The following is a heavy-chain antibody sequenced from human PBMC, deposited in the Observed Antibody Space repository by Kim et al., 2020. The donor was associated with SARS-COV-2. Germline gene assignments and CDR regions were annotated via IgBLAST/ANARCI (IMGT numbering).Heavy chain of an antibody. V-gene: IGHV3-33*06. CDR2: IWYDGSNK. D-gene: IGHD3-16*01. Sequence: GGSLRLSCAASGFTFSSYGMHWVRQAPGKGLEWVSVIWYDGSNKYYIDFVKGRFTISRDNSKNMLSLQIDWLRAEDPAVYSLSKDWGIGRHFLFDNWGQG. J-gene: IGHJ4*02. CDR1: GFTFSSYG. CDR3: SKDWGIGRHFLFDN.